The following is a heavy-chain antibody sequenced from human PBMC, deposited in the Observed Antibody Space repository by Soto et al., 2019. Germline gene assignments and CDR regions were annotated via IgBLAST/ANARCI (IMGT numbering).Heavy chain of an antibody. V-gene: IGHV3-23*01. CDR2: ISNSGGRT. J-gene: IGHJ5*02. D-gene: IGHD4-17*01. Sequence: GGSLRLSCAASGFTFSSYAMSWVRQAPGKGLEWVSTISNSGGRTYYANSVKGRFTISRDNSKNTLYLLMNSLRAEDTAVYYCAARYDYGDLPNWFDPWGQGTLVTVSS. CDR1: GFTFSSYA. CDR3: AARYDYGDLPNWFDP.